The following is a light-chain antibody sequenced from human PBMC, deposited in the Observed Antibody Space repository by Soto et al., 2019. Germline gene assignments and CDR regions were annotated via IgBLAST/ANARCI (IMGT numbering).Light chain of an antibody. CDR1: QSVSGN. CDR3: QHYNNWPPCT. V-gene: IGKV3-15*01. Sequence: EIVMTQSPAPLSVSPGERATFSCRASQSVSGNLAWYQHKPGQAPRLLIYGASVRATGIPARFSGCGSGTDFTLTISSLQSEDFAIYYCQHYNNWPPCTFGQGTKVDSK. CDR2: GAS. J-gene: IGKJ1*01.